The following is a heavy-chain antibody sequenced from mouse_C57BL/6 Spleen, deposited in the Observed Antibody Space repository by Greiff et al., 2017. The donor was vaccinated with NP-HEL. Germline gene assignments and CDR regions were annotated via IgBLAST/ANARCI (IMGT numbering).Heavy chain of an antibody. J-gene: IGHJ4*01. Sequence: QVQLQQSGAELVRPGTSVKVSCKASGYAFTNYLIEWVKQRPGQGLEWIGVINPGSGGTTYNEKFKGKATLTADKSSSTAYMQLSSLTSEDSAVYFCARGYGKRFYAMDYWGQGTSVTVSS. V-gene: IGHV1-54*01. CDR3: ARGYGKRFYAMDY. D-gene: IGHD2-1*01. CDR2: INPGSGGT. CDR1: GYAFTNYL.